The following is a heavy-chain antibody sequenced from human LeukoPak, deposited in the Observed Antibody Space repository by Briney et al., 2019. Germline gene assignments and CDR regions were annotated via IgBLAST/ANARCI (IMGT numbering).Heavy chain of an antibody. V-gene: IGHV4-39*01. Sequence: SETLSLTCTVSGGSISSGGYYWGWIRQPPGKGLEWIGSIYYTGTTYYNPSLKSRLTISMDTSKNQISLRLTSVSAADTGVFYCARHTYASSSPFGDWGQGTLVTVSS. J-gene: IGHJ4*02. CDR1: GGSISSGGYY. CDR3: ARHTYASSSPFGD. CDR2: IYYTGTT. D-gene: IGHD6-6*01.